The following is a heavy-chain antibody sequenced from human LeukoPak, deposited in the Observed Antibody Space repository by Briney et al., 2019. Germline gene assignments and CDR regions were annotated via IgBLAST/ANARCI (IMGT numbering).Heavy chain of an antibody. CDR2: ISSSSSYI. Sequence: PGGSQRPSCAACGFTFSYYYMSWIRLAPEKRLGWVSSISSSSSYIYYADSVKGRFTISRDNAKNSLYLQMNSLRAEDTAVYYCARVTEAPYYFDYWGQGTLVTVSS. V-gene: IGHV3-11*06. J-gene: IGHJ4*02. CDR1: GFTFSYYY. CDR3: ARVTEAPYYFDY.